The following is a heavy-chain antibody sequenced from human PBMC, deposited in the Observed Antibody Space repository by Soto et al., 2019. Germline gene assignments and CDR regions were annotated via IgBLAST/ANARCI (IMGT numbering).Heavy chain of an antibody. CDR2: IYYSGST. J-gene: IGHJ4*02. CDR1: GGSVSSGSYY. V-gene: IGHV4-61*01. D-gene: IGHD3-10*01. Sequence: PPENLPLTYTVSGGSVSSGSYYWSWIRQPPGKGLEWIGYIYYSGSTNYNPSLKSRVTISVDTSKNQFSLKLSSVTAADTAVYYCSVTMVGDSAGYFDYWGRRTLVTVSS. CDR3: SVTMVGDSAGYFDY.